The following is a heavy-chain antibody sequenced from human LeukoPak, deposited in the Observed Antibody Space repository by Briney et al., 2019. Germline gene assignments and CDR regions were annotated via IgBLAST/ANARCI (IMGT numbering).Heavy chain of an antibody. J-gene: IGHJ4*02. CDR1: GGTFSSYA. D-gene: IGHD1-26*01. V-gene: IGHV1-69*13. Sequence: SVKVSCKASGGTFSSYAISWVRQAPGQGLEWMGGIIPIFGTANYAQKFQGRVTITADESTSTAYMKLSSLRSEDTAVYYCAVPPTFSGSCFDYWGQGTLVTVSS. CDR2: IIPIFGTA. CDR3: AVPPTFSGSCFDY.